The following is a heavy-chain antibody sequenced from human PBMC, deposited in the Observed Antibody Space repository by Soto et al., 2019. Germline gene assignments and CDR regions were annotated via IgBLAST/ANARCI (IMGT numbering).Heavy chain of an antibody. CDR3: AREGGESSDGLYYFDS. CDR2: IYYSGKT. D-gene: IGHD3-16*01. CDR1: GGSTSSDNY. V-gene: IGHV4-30-4*01. J-gene: IGHJ4*02. Sequence: SETLSLTCTVSGGSTSSDNYWSWIRQPPGKGLEWIGHIYYSGKTDYNPSLKSRLAISIDTSKNQFSLKLSSVTAADTAVYFCAREGGESSDGLYYFDSWGQGSLVTVS.